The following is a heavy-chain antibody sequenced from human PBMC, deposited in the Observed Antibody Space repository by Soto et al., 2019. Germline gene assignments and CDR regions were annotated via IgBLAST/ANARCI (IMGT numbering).Heavy chain of an antibody. V-gene: IGHV3-23*01. D-gene: IGHD3-3*01. CDR2: ITASGDTT. CDR1: GFTFSSYA. J-gene: IGHJ3*02. CDR3: AKPQGQVVTIDAFDI. Sequence: PGGSLRLSCAASGFTFSSYAMSWVRQAPGKGLEWDSAITASGDTTYYADSVKGRFTISRDDSKNTLYLQMNSLRAEDTAVYYCAKPQGQVVTIDAFDIWGQGTMVTVSS.